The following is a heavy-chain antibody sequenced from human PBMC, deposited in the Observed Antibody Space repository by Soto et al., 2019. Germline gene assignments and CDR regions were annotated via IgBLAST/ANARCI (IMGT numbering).Heavy chain of an antibody. Sequence: QVQLQESGPGLVKPSETLSLTCTVSGGSVSSGRYSWSWIRQPPGKGLEWIGYISHSGSTYYNPSPKSRVTISVDRSENQFSLKLSSVTAADTAVYYCASRLTVVGGMAVWGQGTTVTVSS. CDR2: ISHSGST. D-gene: IGHD2-15*01. J-gene: IGHJ6*02. CDR3: ASRLTVVGGMAV. CDR1: GGSVSSGRYS. V-gene: IGHV4-30-2*01.